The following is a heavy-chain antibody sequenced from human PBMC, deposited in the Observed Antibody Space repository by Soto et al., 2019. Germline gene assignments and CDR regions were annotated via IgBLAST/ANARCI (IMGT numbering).Heavy chain of an antibody. D-gene: IGHD6-13*01. J-gene: IGHJ4*02. CDR1: GFTFSSHA. CDR3: AKVSSSWYAGFFDL. Sequence: EVQLLESGGGLVQPGGSLRLSCTASGFTFSSHAMTWVRQAPGKGLEWVSGLSDSGIRIYYADSVKDRLTISRDNSKNTLHLQIHTLRAEATAVYYCAKVSSSWYAGFFDLWGQGTLVTVSS. CDR2: LSDSGIRI. V-gene: IGHV3-23*01.